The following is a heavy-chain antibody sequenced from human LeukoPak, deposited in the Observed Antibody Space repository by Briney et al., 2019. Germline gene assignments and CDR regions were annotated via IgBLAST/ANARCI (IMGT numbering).Heavy chain of an antibody. Sequence: GSLRLSCAASGFTFRRFWLSWVRQAPGKGPEWVANINEDGSEKYYVESVKSRFTISRDNAKSSLFLQMNSLRAEDTAVYYCARVPATVKADYWGQGTLVTVSS. J-gene: IGHJ4*02. D-gene: IGHD4-17*01. CDR3: ARVPATVKADY. CDR2: INEDGSEK. CDR1: GFTFRRFW. V-gene: IGHV3-7*04.